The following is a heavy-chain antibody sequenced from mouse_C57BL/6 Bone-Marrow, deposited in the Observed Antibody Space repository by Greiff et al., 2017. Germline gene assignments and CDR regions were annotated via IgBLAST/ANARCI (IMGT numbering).Heavy chain of an antibody. D-gene: IGHD2-5*01. V-gene: IGHV1-50*01. CDR1: GYTFTSYW. CDR2: IDPSDSYA. Sequence: QVQLKQPGAELVKPGASVKLSCKASGYTFTSYWMQWVKQRPGQGLEWIGEIDPSDSYANYNKKFKGKATLTVDTSSSTAYMQRSSLTSEDSAVYYCARSNYYYWGQGTTLTVSS. CDR3: ARSNYYY. J-gene: IGHJ2*01.